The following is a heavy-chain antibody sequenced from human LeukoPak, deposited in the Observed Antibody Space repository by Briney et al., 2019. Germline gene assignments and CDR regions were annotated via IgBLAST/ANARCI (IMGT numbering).Heavy chain of an antibody. CDR2: INHSGST. CDR1: GGSFSGYY. CDR3: ARLSGRVVVQRNFDY. J-gene: IGHJ4*02. D-gene: IGHD3-22*01. Sequence: PSETLSLTCAAYGGSFSGYYWSWIRQPPGKGLEWIGEINHSGSTNYNPSLKSRVTISVDTSKNQFSLKLSSVTAADTAVYYCARLSGRVVVQRNFDYWGQGTLVTVSS. V-gene: IGHV4-34*01.